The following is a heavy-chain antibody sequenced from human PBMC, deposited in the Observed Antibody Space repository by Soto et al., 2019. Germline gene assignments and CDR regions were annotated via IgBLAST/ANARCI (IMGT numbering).Heavy chain of an antibody. J-gene: IGHJ6*02. V-gene: IGHV3-23*01. CDR2: ISNTGYST. CDR3: AKVLQYYYYGMDV. Sequence: EVQLLESGGGLVQPGGSLRLSCAASEFTFSNYAMTWVRQAPGKGLEWVSAISNTGYSTYYADSVKGRFTISRDNSKNTLYLQMNRLRAEDTAIYYCAKVLQYYYYGMDVWGLGTTVTVSS. CDR1: EFTFSNYA.